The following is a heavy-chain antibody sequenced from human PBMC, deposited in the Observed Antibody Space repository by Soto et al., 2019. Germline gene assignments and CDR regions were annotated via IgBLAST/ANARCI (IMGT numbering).Heavy chain of an antibody. D-gene: IGHD4-17*01. J-gene: IGHJ4*02. CDR3: AKDHLTTTVTTVGY. CDR2: ISYHGSDK. CDR1: GFTFSNYG. Sequence: QVQLVESGGGVVQLGRSLRLSCAASGFTFSNYGMHWVRQAPGKGLEWVAVISYHGSDKYYADSVKGRFTISRDNSKNPLYLQMDSLRAEDTAVYYCAKDHLTTTVTTVGYWGQGTLVTVSS. V-gene: IGHV3-30*18.